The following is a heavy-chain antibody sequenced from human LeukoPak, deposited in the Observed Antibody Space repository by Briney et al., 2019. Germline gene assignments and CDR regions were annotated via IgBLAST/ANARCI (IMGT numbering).Heavy chain of an antibody. CDR3: AREVIAAAGNDY. J-gene: IGHJ4*02. Sequence: GGSLRLSCAASGFTFSSYSMNWVRQAPGKGLEWVSSISSSSSYIYYADSVKGRFTISRDNAKNSLYLQMNSLGAEDTAVYYCAREVIAAAGNDYWGQGTLVTVSS. CDR1: GFTFSSYS. V-gene: IGHV3-21*01. D-gene: IGHD6-13*01. CDR2: ISSSSSYI.